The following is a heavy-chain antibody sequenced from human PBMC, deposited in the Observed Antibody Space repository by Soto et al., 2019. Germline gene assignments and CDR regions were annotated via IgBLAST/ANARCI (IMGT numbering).Heavy chain of an antibody. CDR3: ARVKTTVTTTDY. Sequence: SETLSLTCTVSGGSISSGGYYWSWIRQHPGKGLEWIGYIYYSGSTYYNPSLKSRVTISVDTSKNQFSLKLSSVTAADTAVYYCARVKTTVTTTDYWGQGTLVTVPQ. J-gene: IGHJ4*02. CDR1: GGSISSGGYY. CDR2: IYYSGST. D-gene: IGHD4-17*01. V-gene: IGHV4-31*03.